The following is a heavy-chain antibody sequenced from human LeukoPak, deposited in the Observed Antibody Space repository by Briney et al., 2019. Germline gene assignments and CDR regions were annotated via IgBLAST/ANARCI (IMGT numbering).Heavy chain of an antibody. J-gene: IGHJ4*02. CDR2: MNPNSGNT. Sequence: ASVKVSCKASGYTFTSYDINWVRQATGQGLEWMGWMNPNSGNTGYAQKFQGRVTMTRNTSISTAYMELGSLRSEDTAVYYCARGRGNYYDSSGYSFPTAVYYFDYWGQGTLVTVSS. CDR3: ARGRGNYYDSSGYSFPTAVYYFDY. CDR1: GYTFTSYD. V-gene: IGHV1-8*01. D-gene: IGHD3-22*01.